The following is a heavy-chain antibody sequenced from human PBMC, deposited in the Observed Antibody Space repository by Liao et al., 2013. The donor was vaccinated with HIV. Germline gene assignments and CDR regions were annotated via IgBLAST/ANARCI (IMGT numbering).Heavy chain of an antibody. CDR1: GGAINNFY. CDR3: ARGKRNWNEGYFYYYMDV. D-gene: IGHD1-1*01. Sequence: QVHLQESGPGLVKPSETLSLTCTVSGGAINNFYWSWLRQSAGKGLEWIGRIHPTGSTNDNPSLRSRVTISVDTPMKQFSLNLTSVTAADTAVYYCARGKRNWNEGYFYYYMDVWGKGTTVTVSS. J-gene: IGHJ6*03. V-gene: IGHV4-4*07. CDR2: IHPTGST.